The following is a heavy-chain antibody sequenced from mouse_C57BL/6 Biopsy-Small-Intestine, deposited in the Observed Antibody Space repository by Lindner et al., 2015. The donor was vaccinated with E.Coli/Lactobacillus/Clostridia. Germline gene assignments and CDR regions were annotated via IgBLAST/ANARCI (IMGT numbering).Heavy chain of an antibody. CDR2: IRSKSTNYAT. CDR1: GFTFNIYA. CDR3: VRPISYGNPAWFAF. J-gene: IGHJ3*01. Sequence: VQLQESGGGLVQPKGSLKLSCAAAGFTFNIYAMRWVRQAPGKGLEWIARIRSKSTNYATSYADSVKDRFTISRDDSHSMLYLQMHNLKTEDTAMYYCVRPISYGNPAWFAFWGQGTLVTVSA. D-gene: IGHD2-1*01. V-gene: IGHV10-3*01.